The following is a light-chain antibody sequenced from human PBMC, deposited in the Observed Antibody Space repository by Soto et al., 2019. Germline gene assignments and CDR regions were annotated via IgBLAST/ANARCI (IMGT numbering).Light chain of an antibody. CDR1: QTVFSNY. CDR3: QQYGRRQYT. CDR2: AAS. J-gene: IGKJ2*01. V-gene: IGKV3-20*01. Sequence: EIVLTQSPGTLSLSPGERATLSCRASQTVFSNYLAWYQQKPGQAPRLLIYAASRRATGVPDRFGGSGSGTDFPLTISRLEPEVFAVYHCQQYGRRQYTFGQGTKLEI.